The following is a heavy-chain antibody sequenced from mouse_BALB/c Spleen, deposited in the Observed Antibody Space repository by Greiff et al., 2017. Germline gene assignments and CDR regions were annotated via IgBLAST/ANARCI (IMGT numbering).Heavy chain of an antibody. Sequence: EVNVVESGGGLVKPGGSLKLSCAASGFTFSSYAMSWVRQTPEKRLEWVATISSGGGSTYYPDTVKGRFTISRDNAKNTLYLQMSSLKSEDTAMYYCARQYYSYYFDYWGQGTTLTVSS. J-gene: IGHJ2*01. CDR3: ARQYYSYYFDY. V-gene: IGHV5-12-1*01. CDR2: ISSGGGST. D-gene: IGHD1-1*01. CDR1: GFTFSSYA.